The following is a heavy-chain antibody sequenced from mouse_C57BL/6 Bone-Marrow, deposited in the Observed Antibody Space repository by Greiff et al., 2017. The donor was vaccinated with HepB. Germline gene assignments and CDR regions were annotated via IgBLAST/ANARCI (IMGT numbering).Heavy chain of an antibody. CDR3: ARDPLSGSSGYFDV. V-gene: IGHV5-4*01. CDR2: ISDGGSYT. D-gene: IGHD1-1*01. J-gene: IGHJ1*03. CDR1: GFTFSSYA. Sequence: EVKLMESGGGLVKPGGSLQLSCAASGFTFSSYAMSWVRQTPEKRLEWVATISDGGSYTYYPDNVKGRFTISRDNAKNNLFLQMSHLKYEDTAMYYCARDPLSGSSGYFDVWGTGTTVTVSS.